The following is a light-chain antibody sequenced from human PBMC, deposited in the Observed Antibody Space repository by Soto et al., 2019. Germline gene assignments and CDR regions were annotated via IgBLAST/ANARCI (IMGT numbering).Light chain of an antibody. CDR3: QEYSNCTWT. CDR2: GAS. V-gene: IGKV3-15*01. Sequence: EIVVTQSPATLSVSPGERASLSCRASQSLNSNLAWYQQKPGQAPRLLIYGASARAAGIPARFSGSGSGTEFTLTISSLQSADFAVYYCQEYSNCTWTFGQGTKVDIK. J-gene: IGKJ1*01. CDR1: QSLNSN.